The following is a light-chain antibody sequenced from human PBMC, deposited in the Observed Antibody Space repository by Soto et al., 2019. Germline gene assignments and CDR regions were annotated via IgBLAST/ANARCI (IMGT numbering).Light chain of an antibody. CDR1: QSIRSL. J-gene: IGKJ5*01. CDR3: QQSCSTPIT. CDR2: AAS. V-gene: IGKV1-39*01. Sequence: DIQMTQSPSTLSASVVDRVTITCLASQSIRSLLAWYQQKPGKAPKVLIYAASNLQTGVPSRFSGSGSGTDFTLTINSLQPEDFATYSCQQSCSTPITFGQGTRLEIK.